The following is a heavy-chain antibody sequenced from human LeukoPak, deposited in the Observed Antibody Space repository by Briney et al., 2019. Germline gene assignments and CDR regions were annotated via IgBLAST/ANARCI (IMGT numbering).Heavy chain of an antibody. CDR1: GGSISSSSYY. Sequence: SETLSLTCTVSGGSISSSSYYWGWIRQPPGKGLEWIGSIYYSGSTYYNPSLKSRVTISVDTSKNQFSLKLSSVTAADTAVYYCARGTKRAARPLPTTKYYYYMDVWGKGTTVTVSS. CDR3: ARGTKRAARPLPTTKYYYYMDV. J-gene: IGHJ6*03. D-gene: IGHD6-6*01. V-gene: IGHV4-39*07. CDR2: IYYSGST.